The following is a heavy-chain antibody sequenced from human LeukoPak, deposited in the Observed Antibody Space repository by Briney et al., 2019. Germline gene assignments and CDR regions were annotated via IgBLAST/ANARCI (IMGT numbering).Heavy chain of an antibody. Sequence: ASVKVSCKASGGTFSSYAISWVRQAPGQGLEWMGGIIPIFGTANYAQKIQGRVTMTRDTTTSTVYRELSSLRSEDTAVYYCARDNHLGELSYPEYWGQGTLVTVSS. D-gene: IGHD3-16*02. J-gene: IGHJ4*02. V-gene: IGHV1-69*05. CDR2: IIPIFGTA. CDR3: ARDNHLGELSYPEY. CDR1: GGTFSSYA.